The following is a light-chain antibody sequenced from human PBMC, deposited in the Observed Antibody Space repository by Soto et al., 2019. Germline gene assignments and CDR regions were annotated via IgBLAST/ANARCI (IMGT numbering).Light chain of an antibody. CDR2: EVS. CDR3: QSYDNTLSGFV. CDR1: SSDVGGYNY. Sequence: QSALTQPASVSGSPGQSITISCTGTSSDVGGYNYVSWYQQHPGKAPKLMIYEVSNRPSGVSNRFSGSKSGNTASLTISGLQAEDEAEYYCQSYDNTLSGFVFGTGTKLTVL. V-gene: IGLV2-14*01. J-gene: IGLJ1*01.